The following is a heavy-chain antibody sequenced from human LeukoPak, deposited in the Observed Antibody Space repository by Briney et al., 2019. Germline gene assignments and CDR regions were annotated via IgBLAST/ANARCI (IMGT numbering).Heavy chain of an antibody. CDR2: INWNGGST. CDR3: ARDRYQSGYYDSNSAFDI. J-gene: IGHJ3*02. Sequence: GGSLRLSCAASGFTFDDYGVSWVRQAPGKGLEWVSGINWNGGSTGYADSVKGRFTISRDNAKNSLYLQMNSLRAEDTALYYCARDRYQSGYYDSNSAFDIWGQGTMVTVSS. V-gene: IGHV3-20*04. CDR1: GFTFDDYG. D-gene: IGHD3-22*01.